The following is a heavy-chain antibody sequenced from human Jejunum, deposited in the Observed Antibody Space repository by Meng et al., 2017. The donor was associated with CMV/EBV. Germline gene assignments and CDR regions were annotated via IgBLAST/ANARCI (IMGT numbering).Heavy chain of an antibody. V-gene: IGHV3-66*03. J-gene: IGHJ4*02. CDR1: GFTVSINY. Sequence: GSLRLSCAASGFTVSINYMNWVRQAPGKGLEWVSVIYDSGKIYYADSVKGRFIISRDHSKNTLYLEMNSLRVEDTALYYCARGAFDWGQGTLVTVSS. CDR3: ARGAFD. CDR2: IYDSGKI. D-gene: IGHD2/OR15-2a*01.